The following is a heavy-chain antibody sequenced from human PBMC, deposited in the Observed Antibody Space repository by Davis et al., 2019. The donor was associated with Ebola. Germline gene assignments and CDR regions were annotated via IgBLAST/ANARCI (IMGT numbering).Heavy chain of an antibody. CDR1: GFVFTTFG. CDR3: ARGGIVDYYYYYMDV. D-gene: IGHD1-26*01. V-gene: IGHV3-30*02. Sequence: GESLKISCAASGFVFTTFGMHWVRQAPAKGLEWVAFIRFDGKKTYYADSVKGRFTISRDNAKNSLYLQMNSLRAEDTAVYYCARGGIVDYYYYYMDVWGKGTTVTVSS. CDR2: IRFDGKKT. J-gene: IGHJ6*03.